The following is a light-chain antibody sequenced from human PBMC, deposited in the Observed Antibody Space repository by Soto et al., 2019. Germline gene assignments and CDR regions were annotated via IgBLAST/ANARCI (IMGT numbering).Light chain of an antibody. V-gene: IGLV2-14*01. Sequence: SLLTQPASVSGSPGQSITISCTRTSSDVGGYNYVSWYQQHPGKAPKFMIYDVSNRPSGVSNRFSGSKSGNTASLTISGLQAEDEADYYCSSYTTSNTRQIVFGTGTKVTVL. CDR1: SSDVGGYNY. CDR3: SSYTTSNTRQIV. CDR2: DVS. J-gene: IGLJ1*01.